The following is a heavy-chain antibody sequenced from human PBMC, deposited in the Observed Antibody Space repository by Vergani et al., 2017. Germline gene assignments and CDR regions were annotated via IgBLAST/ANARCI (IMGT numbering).Heavy chain of an antibody. D-gene: IGHD1-1*01. CDR3: ATGAEYFQH. CDR1: GYTFTIHA. V-gene: IGHV1-3*01. J-gene: IGHJ1*01. Sequence: QVQLVQSGADVKKPGASVKVSCKASGYTFTIHAIHWVRQAPGQRLEWMGWINAGNGKTKYSQRFQGRVTITRDTSTSTVYMELSSLRSEDTAVYYCATGAEYFQHWGQGTLVTVSS. CDR2: INAGNGKT.